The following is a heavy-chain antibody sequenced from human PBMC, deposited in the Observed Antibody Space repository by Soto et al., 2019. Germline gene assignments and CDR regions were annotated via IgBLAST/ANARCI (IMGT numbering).Heavy chain of an antibody. CDR1: GFTFSNYA. D-gene: IGHD2-8*02. Sequence: EVQLSESWGGLVQPGGSLRVSCAASGFTFSNYAMSWVRRAPGKGLEWLSAISGSGDYTYYEDSVKGRFTVSSDNSKSTLYLQTSNQRAEDAATYYCANTGYCTAARCFAGGEFDYWGQGTQATVSS. V-gene: IGHV3-23*01. J-gene: IGHJ4*02. CDR2: ISGSGDYT. CDR3: ANTGYCTAARCFAGGEFDY.